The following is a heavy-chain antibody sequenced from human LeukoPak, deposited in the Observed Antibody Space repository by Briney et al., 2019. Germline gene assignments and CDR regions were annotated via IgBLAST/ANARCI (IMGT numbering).Heavy chain of an antibody. CDR3: ARVSRYCTNGVCPSDY. V-gene: IGHV3-33*01. CDR1: GFTFSSYG. J-gene: IGHJ4*02. D-gene: IGHD2-8*01. CDR2: IWYDGSNK. Sequence: GGSLRLSCAASGFTFSSYGMHWVRQAPGKGLEWVAVIWYDGSNKYYADSVKGRFTISRDNSKNTLYPQMNSLRAEDTAVYYCARVSRYCTNGVCPSDYWGQGTLVTVSS.